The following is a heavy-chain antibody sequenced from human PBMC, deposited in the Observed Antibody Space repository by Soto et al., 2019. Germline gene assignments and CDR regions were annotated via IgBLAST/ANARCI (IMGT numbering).Heavy chain of an antibody. CDR3: ASSYYGSGNPKDYYYGMDV. D-gene: IGHD3-10*01. V-gene: IGHV1-3*01. Sequence: QVQLVQSEAEVKKPGASVKVSCKASGYTFTSYAMHWVRKAPGQRLEWMGWINAGNGNTKYSQKFQGRVTITRDTSASTAYMELSSLRSEDTAVYYCASSYYGSGNPKDYYYGMDVWGQGTTVTDSS. CDR1: GYTFTSYA. CDR2: INAGNGNT. J-gene: IGHJ6*02.